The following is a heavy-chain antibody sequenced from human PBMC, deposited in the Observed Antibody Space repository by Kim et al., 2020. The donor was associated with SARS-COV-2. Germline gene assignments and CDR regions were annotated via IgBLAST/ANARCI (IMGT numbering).Heavy chain of an antibody. J-gene: IGHJ4*02. D-gene: IGHD5-12*01. V-gene: IGHV3-30*01. CDR3: ARGDVDIVATTPYFGY. Sequence: SVKGRFTISRDNSKNTLYLQMNSLRAEDTAVYYCARGDVDIVATTPYFGYWGQGTLVTVSS.